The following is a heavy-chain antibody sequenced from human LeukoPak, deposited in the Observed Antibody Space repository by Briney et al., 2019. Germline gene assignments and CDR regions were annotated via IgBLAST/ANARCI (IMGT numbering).Heavy chain of an antibody. D-gene: IGHD3-3*01. J-gene: IGHJ4*02. CDR3: ARTYYDFWSGYSPFDY. Sequence: GGSLRLSCAASGFTFSSYWMSWVRQAPGKGLEWVANIKQDGGEKYYVDSVKGRFTISRDNAKNSLYLQMNSLRAEDTAVYYCARTYYDFWSGYSPFDYWGQGTLVTVSS. CDR2: IKQDGGEK. V-gene: IGHV3-7*01. CDR1: GFTFSSYW.